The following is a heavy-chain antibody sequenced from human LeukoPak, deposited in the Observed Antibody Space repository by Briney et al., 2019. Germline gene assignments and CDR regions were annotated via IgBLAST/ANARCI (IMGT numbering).Heavy chain of an antibody. D-gene: IGHD3-16*01. Sequence: SVKVSCKASGGTFSSYAISWVRQAPGQGLERMGRIIPILGIANYAQKFQGRVTITADKSTSTAYMELSSLRSEDTAVYYCARAPLSHAYTAPPDYWGQGTLVTVSS. V-gene: IGHV1-69*04. CDR2: IIPILGIA. J-gene: IGHJ4*02. CDR3: ARAPLSHAYTAPPDY. CDR1: GGTFSSYA.